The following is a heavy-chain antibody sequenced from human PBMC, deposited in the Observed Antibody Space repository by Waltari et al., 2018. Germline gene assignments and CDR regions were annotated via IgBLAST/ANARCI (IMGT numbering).Heavy chain of an antibody. CDR2: IRYDGSNK. J-gene: IGHJ6*03. CDR1: GFTLSSDG. Sequence: QVQLVESGGGVVQPGGSLRLSCAASGFTLSSDGLPWVRRAQGKGLEWVAFIRYDGSNKYYADSVKGRFTISRDNSKNTLYLQMNSLRAEDTAVYYCAKAGVHYDYYYYYMDVWGKGTTVTISS. D-gene: IGHD3-10*01. V-gene: IGHV3-30*02. CDR3: AKAGVHYDYYYYYMDV.